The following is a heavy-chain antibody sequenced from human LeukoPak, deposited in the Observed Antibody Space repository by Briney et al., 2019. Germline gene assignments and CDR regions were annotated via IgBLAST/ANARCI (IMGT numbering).Heavy chain of an antibody. CDR3: ARAPGYSSSWLFDY. Sequence: SETLSLTCTVSGGSISSGGYYWSWIRQHPGKGLEWIGYIYYSGSTYYNPSLKSRVTISVDTSKNQFTLKLSSVTAADTAVYYCARAPGYSSSWLFDYWGQGTLVTVSS. CDR1: GGSISSGGYY. V-gene: IGHV4-31*03. CDR2: IYYSGST. J-gene: IGHJ4*02. D-gene: IGHD6-13*01.